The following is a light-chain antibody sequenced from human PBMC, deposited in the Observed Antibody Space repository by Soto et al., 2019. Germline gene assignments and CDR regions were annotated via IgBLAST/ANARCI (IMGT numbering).Light chain of an antibody. CDR3: QQYDTSPRT. Sequence: EIVLTQSPRTLSLSPGERATLSCRASQTLSSGYLAWYQQKPGQAPRILIYAASSRATGIPDRFSGSGSGTDFTLTISRLEPEDFAVYYCQQYDTSPRTFGQGTKVDIK. J-gene: IGKJ1*01. CDR2: AAS. V-gene: IGKV3-20*01. CDR1: QTLSSGY.